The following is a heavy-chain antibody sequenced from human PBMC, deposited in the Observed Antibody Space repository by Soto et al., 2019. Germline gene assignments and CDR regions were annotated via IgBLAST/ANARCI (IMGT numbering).Heavy chain of an antibody. CDR3: ARYSGYDRPFDY. D-gene: IGHD5-12*01. V-gene: IGHV3-21*01. J-gene: IGHJ4*02. CDR2: ISSSSSYI. CDR1: GFTFSSYS. Sequence: GGSLRLSCAASGFTFSSYSMNWVRQAPGKGLEWVSSISSSSSYIYYADSVKGRFTISRDNAKNSLYLQMNSLRAEDTAVYYCARYSGYDRPFDYWGQGTLVTVSS.